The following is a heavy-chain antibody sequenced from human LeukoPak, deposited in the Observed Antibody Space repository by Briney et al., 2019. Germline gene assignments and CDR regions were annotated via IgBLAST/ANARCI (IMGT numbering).Heavy chain of an antibody. V-gene: IGHV3-7*01. Sequence: GGSLRLSCAPSGFTFSRYWMSWVRQSPGKGLEWVANINEDGREEYYVDSVRGRFTIARDNAKNSLYLQMNSLRAEDTAVYYCARAGDGTAARDYWGQGTLVTVSS. J-gene: IGHJ4*02. CDR3: ARAGDGTAARDY. CDR2: INEDGREE. D-gene: IGHD2-15*01. CDR1: GFTFSRYW.